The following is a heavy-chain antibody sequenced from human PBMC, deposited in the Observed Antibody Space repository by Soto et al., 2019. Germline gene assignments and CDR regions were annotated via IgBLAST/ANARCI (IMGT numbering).Heavy chain of an antibody. CDR1: GGSISSGGYY. D-gene: IGHD3-3*01. J-gene: IGHJ4*02. CDR3: ASRNYDVDSGYYYFDS. CDR2: IFYSGTT. Sequence: QVQLQESGPGLVKPSQTLSLTCTVSGGSISSGGYYWSWIRQQPGKGLEWIGFIFYSGTTYYNPSLKSRVIISGDRSESQFSLKLTSVTAADTAVYYCASRNYDVDSGYYYFDSWGQGTLVTVSS. V-gene: IGHV4-31*03.